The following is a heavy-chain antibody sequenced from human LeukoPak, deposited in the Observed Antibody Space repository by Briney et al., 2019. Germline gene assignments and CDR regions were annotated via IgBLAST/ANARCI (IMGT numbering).Heavy chain of an antibody. CDR2: ISAYNGNT. CDR1: GYTFTSYG. V-gene: IGHV1-18*01. J-gene: IGHJ3*02. D-gene: IGHD6-19*01. CDR3: ARSRSRSSGWYAGAFDI. Sequence: ASVKVSCKASGYTFTSYGISWVRQAPGQGLEWMGWISAYNGNTNYAQKLQGRVTMTTDTSTSTAYMELSSLRSEDTAVYYCARSRSRSSGWYAGAFDIWGQGTMVTVSS.